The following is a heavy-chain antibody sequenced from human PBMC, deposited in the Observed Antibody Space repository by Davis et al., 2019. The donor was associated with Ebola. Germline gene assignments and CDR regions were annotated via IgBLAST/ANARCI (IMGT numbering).Heavy chain of an antibody. V-gene: IGHV4-39*07. CDR1: GGSISSSSYY. CDR2: INHSGST. J-gene: IGHJ4*02. Sequence: SETLSLTCTVSGGSISSSSYYWGWIRQPPGKGLEWIGEINHSGSTNYNPSLKSRVTISVDTSKNQFSLKLSSVTAADTAVYYCARRRGYSYGYLYWGQGTLVTVSS. CDR3: ARRRGYSYGYLY. D-gene: IGHD5-18*01.